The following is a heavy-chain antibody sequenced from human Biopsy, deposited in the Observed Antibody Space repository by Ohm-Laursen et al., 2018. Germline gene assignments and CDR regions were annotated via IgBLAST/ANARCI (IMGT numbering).Heavy chain of an antibody. V-gene: IGHV3-11*01. CDR3: ATDGAGSYNEN. D-gene: IGHD3-10*01. Sequence: GSLRLSCAASGFTFGDYYMSWIRQAPGKGLAWLSYISGSGVTKMYADSVKGRFTVSRDNAKNSLYLEMNNLTVEDTAVYYCATDGAGSYNENWGQGTLVSVSS. J-gene: IGHJ4*02. CDR1: GFTFGDYY. CDR2: ISGSGVTK.